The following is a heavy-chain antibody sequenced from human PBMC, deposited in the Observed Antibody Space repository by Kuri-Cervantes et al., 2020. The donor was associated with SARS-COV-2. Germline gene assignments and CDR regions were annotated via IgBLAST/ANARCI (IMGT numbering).Heavy chain of an antibody. CDR2: ISYDGSTK. CDR1: GFTCSSYG. D-gene: IGHD3-3*02. V-gene: IGHV3-30*03. J-gene: IGHJ4*02. CDR3: AIARYRSFSNSISDY. Sequence: GESLKISYASCGFTCSSYGMHWVRQAAGKGLEWVAVISYDGSTKYYADSEKGRFTISRDNSKTTLYLQMNSLRAEDTAVYYCAIARYRSFSNSISDYWGQGTLVTVSS.